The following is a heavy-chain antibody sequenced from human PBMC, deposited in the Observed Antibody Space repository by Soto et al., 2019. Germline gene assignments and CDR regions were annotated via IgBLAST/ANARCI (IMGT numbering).Heavy chain of an antibody. Sequence: PGGSLRLSCAASGFTFSSYGRHWVRQAPGKGLEWVAVISYDGSNKYYADSVKGRFTISRDNSKNTLYLQMNSLRAEDTAVYYCAKDSVGFWSDPYGMDVWGQGTTVTVSS. V-gene: IGHV3-30*18. CDR1: GFTFSSYG. CDR3: AKDSVGFWSDPYGMDV. D-gene: IGHD3-3*01. CDR2: ISYDGSNK. J-gene: IGHJ6*02.